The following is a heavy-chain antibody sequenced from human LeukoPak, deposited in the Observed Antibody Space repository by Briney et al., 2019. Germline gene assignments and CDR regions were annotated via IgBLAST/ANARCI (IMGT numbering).Heavy chain of an antibody. CDR2: IIPIFGTA. J-gene: IGHJ5*02. D-gene: IGHD1-26*01. Sequence: SVKVSCKASGYTFTGYYMHWVRQAPGQGLEWMGRIIPIFGTANYAQKFQGRVTITTDESTSTAYMELSSLRSEDTAVYYCARDQMWESNWFDPWGQGTLVTVSS. V-gene: IGHV1-69*05. CDR3: ARDQMWESNWFDP. CDR1: GYTFTGYY.